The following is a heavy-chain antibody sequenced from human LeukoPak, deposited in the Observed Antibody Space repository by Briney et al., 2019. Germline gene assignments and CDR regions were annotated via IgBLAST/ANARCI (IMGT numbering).Heavy chain of an antibody. V-gene: IGHV3-23*01. CDR2: ISASGGDT. CDR1: GFTFSNFW. D-gene: IGHD2-8*01. J-gene: IGHJ5*02. CDR3: AKDVRRCNGACT. Sequence: PGGSLRLSCAASGFTFSNFWMHWVRQAPGKGLEWVSGISASGGDTFYADSVKGRFTISRDNSKNTLSLQMNSLRVEDTAVYYCAKDVRRCNGACTWGQGTLVTVSS.